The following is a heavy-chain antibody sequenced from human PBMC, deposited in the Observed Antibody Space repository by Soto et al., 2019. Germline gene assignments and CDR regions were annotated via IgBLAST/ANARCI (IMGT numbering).Heavy chain of an antibody. CDR2: VHPNGNI. J-gene: IGHJ4*02. CDR1: GASVSSGLYF. Sequence: QVQLQESGPGLVKPSQTLSLTCTVSGASVSSGLYFWNWIRQLPGKGLQWLGPVHPNGNICYNPSLNSRFTMSLTTSNNQVSLQLNSVTVAGTAVYYCVRGSDPYRCGFWGQGALVTVSS. D-gene: IGHD6-25*01. CDR3: VRGSDPYRCGF. V-gene: IGHV4-31*03.